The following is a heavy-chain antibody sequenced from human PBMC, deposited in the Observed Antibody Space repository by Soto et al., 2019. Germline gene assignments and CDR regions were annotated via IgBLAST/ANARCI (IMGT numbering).Heavy chain of an antibody. Sequence: EVHQVESGGGLVQPGGSLRLSCAASGFTFRTYNMNWVRQAPGKGLEWVSYISSSTGTIYYADSVKGRFTISRDNAKNSLYLQMNSLRAEDTAVYYCARVYGIAVAGTLDFWGQGTLVTVSS. V-gene: IGHV3-48*01. CDR2: ISSSTGTI. CDR3: ARVYGIAVAGTLDF. J-gene: IGHJ4*02. CDR1: GFTFRTYN. D-gene: IGHD6-19*01.